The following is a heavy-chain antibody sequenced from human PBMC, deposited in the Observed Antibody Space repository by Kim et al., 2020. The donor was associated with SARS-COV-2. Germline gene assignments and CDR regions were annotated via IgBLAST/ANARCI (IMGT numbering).Heavy chain of an antibody. D-gene: IGHD3-10*01. V-gene: IGHV1-69*04. CDR1: GGTFSSYA. J-gene: IGHJ6*01. CDR3: ASTGYGWVSYYNRYDYYG. CDR2: IIPILGIA. Sequence: SVKVSCKASGGTFSSYAISWVRQAPGQGREWMGRIIPILGIANYAQKSQGRVTITADKSTSTDYMEPRSPRHEYTARYCCASTGYGWVSYYNRYDYYG.